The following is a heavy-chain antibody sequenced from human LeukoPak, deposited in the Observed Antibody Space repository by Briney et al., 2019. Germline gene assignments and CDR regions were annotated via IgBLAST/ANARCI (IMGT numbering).Heavy chain of an antibody. CDR1: GYTFTSYG. J-gene: IGHJ5*02. V-gene: IGHV1-18*01. CDR2: ISAYNGNT. D-gene: IGHD2-8*01. Sequence: ASVKVSCKASGYTFTSYGISWVRQAPGQGLEWMGWISAYNGNTNYAQKLQGRVTMTTNTSTSTAYMELRSLRSDDTAVYYCARDRNGVAWFDTWGQGDLVTVSS. CDR3: ARDRNGVAWFDT.